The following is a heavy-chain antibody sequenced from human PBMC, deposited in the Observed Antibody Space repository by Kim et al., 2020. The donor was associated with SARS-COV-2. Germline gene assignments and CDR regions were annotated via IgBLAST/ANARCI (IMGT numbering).Heavy chain of an antibody. V-gene: IGHV4-39*01. CDR3: ASSNKSYDFWGFFD. D-gene: IGHD3-3*01. CDR2: LYFGGAT. Sequence: SETLSLTCTVSGGSVTSSNYYWGWVRQTPGKWLEWIGSLYFGGATYYNPSLKSRVTLSVDPSKNQFSLRLNSVTAADTAIYYCASSNKSYDFWGFFD. J-gene: IGHJ3*01. CDR1: GGSVTSSNYY.